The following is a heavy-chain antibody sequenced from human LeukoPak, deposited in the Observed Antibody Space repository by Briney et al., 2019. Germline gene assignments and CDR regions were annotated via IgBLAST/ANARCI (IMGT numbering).Heavy chain of an antibody. V-gene: IGHV4-59*01. J-gene: IGHJ6*02. CDR3: ARGGCNSISCYYYYGMDV. Sequence: SETLSLTCTVSGGSISSSYWSWIRQPPGKGLEWIGYISYSGSTNYNPSLTSRVTISVDTSKNQFSLKLSSVTAADTALYYCARGGCNSISCYYYYGMDVWGQGTTVTVSS. CDR2: ISYSGST. CDR1: GGSISSSY. D-gene: IGHD2-2*01.